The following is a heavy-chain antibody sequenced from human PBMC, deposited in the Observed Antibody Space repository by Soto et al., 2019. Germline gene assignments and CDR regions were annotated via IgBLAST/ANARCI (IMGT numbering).Heavy chain of an antibody. CDR1: GFTFSSYS. Sequence: VQLVESGGGLVQPGGSLRLSCAASGFTFSSYSMNWVRQAPGKGLEWVAVISYDGSNKYYADSVKGRFTISRDNSKNTLYLQMNSLRAEDTAVYYCARDEGQQLVLNYYGMDVWGQGTTVTVSS. D-gene: IGHD6-13*01. J-gene: IGHJ6*02. V-gene: IGHV3-30*03. CDR3: ARDEGQQLVLNYYGMDV. CDR2: ISYDGSNK.